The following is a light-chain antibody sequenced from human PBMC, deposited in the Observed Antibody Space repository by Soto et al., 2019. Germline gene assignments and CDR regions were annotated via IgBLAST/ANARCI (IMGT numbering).Light chain of an antibody. J-gene: IGKJ1*01. V-gene: IGKV3-20*01. CDR1: QSVISTS. CDR3: QQYGNSPQT. CDR2: GAS. Sequence: EIVLTQSPGTLSLSPGERATLSCRTGQSVISTSLAWYQQKPGQAPRLLIYGASNRATGIPNRFSGSGSGTDFTLTISRLEPEDFAVYYCQQYGNSPQTFGQGTKVDIK.